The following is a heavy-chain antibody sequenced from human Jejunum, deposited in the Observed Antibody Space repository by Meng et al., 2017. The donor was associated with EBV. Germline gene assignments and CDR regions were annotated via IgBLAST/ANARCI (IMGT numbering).Heavy chain of an antibody. V-gene: IGHV3-74*01. Sequence: EGQLVGAGGGLVQPGGSLRLSCAASGFTFSTYWMHWVRQAPGKGLVWVSRIYGDGSPTSYADSVKGRFTISRDNAKNTLFLQMSSLGDEDSGIYFCARAPGATRLDYWGQGTLVTVSS. CDR2: IYGDGSPT. D-gene: IGHD1-26*01. CDR3: ARAPGATRLDY. J-gene: IGHJ4*02. CDR1: GFTFSTYW.